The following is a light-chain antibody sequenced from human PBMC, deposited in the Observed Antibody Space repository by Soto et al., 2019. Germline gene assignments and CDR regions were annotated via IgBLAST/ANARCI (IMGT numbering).Light chain of an antibody. J-gene: IGLJ2*01. CDR2: EVS. Sequence: QSALTQSASVSGSPGQSITISCTGTSSDVGTYDYVSWYQQHPGKAPKLMIYEVSNRPSGVSNRFSGSKSGNTASLTISGLQAEDEADYSCSSYTSSSTVVFGEGTKLTVL. V-gene: IGLV2-14*01. CDR3: SSYTSSSTVV. CDR1: SSDVGTYDY.